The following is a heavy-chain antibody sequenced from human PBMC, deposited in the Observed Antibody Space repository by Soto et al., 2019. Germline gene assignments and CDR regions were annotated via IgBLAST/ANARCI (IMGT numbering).Heavy chain of an antibody. Sequence: SETLSLTCNVSGGSVSRVSYYWSWIRQSPGKGLEWIGYVYYSGSTNYNPSLKSRVTISEDTSKNQFSLKLLSVTTADTAVYFCAAGEASSRNLAPYYLDFWGQGTLVTVSS. J-gene: IGHJ4*02. CDR1: GGSVSRVSYY. D-gene: IGHD6-13*01. CDR2: VYYSGST. CDR3: AAGEASSRNLAPYYLDF. V-gene: IGHV4-61*01.